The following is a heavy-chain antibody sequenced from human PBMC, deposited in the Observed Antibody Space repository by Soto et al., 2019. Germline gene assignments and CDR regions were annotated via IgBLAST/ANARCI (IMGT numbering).Heavy chain of an antibody. CDR3: ARDSRYSGYYYLDY. V-gene: IGHV1-3*01. CDR2: INAGNGNT. J-gene: IGHJ4*02. CDR1: GYTFTSYA. D-gene: IGHD5-12*01. Sequence: ASVKVSCKASGYTFTSYAMHWVRQAPGQRLEWMGWINAGNGNTKYSQKFQGRVTITRDTSASTAYMELSSLRSEDTAVYYCARDSRYSGYYYLDYWGQGTLVTVSS.